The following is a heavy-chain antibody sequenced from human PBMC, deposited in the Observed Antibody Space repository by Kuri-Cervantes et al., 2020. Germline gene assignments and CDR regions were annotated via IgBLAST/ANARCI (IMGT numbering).Heavy chain of an antibody. J-gene: IGHJ6*02. CDR2: ISSSSSYI. Sequence: GESLKISCAASGFTFSSYSMNWVRQAPGKGLEWVSSISSSSSYIYYADSVKGRFTISRDNAKNSLYLQMNSLRDEDTAVYYCARDQWLVEGYYGMDVWGQGTTVTVSS. V-gene: IGHV3-21*01. CDR1: GFTFSSYS. D-gene: IGHD6-19*01. CDR3: ARDQWLVEGYYGMDV.